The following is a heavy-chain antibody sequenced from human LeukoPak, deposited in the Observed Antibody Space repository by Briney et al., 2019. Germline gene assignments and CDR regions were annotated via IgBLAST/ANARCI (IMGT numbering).Heavy chain of an antibody. J-gene: IGHJ4*02. CDR3: ARVGITGIAAAGEFDY. D-gene: IGHD6-13*01. Sequence: ASVKVSCKASGYTFTGYYMHWVRQAPGQGLEWMGWINPNSGGTNYAQKFQGRVTMTRDTSISTAYMELSRLRSDDTAVYYCARVGITGIAAAGEFDYWGQGTLVTVSS. V-gene: IGHV1-2*02. CDR1: GYTFTGYY. CDR2: INPNSGGT.